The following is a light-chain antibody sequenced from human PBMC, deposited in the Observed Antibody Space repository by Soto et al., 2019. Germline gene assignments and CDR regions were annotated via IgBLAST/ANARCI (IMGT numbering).Light chain of an antibody. J-gene: IGKJ1*01. V-gene: IGKV1-5*03. CDR3: QQYYSSQT. CDR2: KAS. CDR1: QSISSW. Sequence: DIQMTQSPSTLSASVGDRVTITCRASQSISSWLAWYQQKPGKAPKLLIYKASSLKSGVPSSFSGSESGTDFTLTSSSLQPDDFASCFCQQYYSSQTFGQGTKVEI.